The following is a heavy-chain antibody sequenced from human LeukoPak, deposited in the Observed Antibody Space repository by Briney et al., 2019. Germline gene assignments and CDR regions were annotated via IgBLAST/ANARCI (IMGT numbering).Heavy chain of an antibody. CDR2: IYYSGST. J-gene: IGHJ4*02. CDR1: GGSISSYY. CDR3: ARRTYFYDSSGYYFDY. V-gene: IGHV4-59*01. Sequence: PSETLSLXCTVSGGSISSYYWSWIRQPPGKGLECIGYIYYSGSTNYNPSLKSRVTISVDTSKNQFSLKLSSVTAADTAVYYCARRTYFYDSSGYYFDYWGQGTLVTVSS. D-gene: IGHD3-22*01.